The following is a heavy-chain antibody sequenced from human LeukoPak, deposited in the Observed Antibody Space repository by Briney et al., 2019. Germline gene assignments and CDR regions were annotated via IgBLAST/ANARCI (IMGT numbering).Heavy chain of an antibody. J-gene: IGHJ4*02. CDR2: INAGNGNT. CDR1: GYTFTSYA. Sequence: ASVKVSCKASGYTFTSYAMHWVRQAPGQRLEWMGWINAGNGNTKYSQKFQGRVTITRDTSASTAYMELSSLRSEDTAVYYCARTMVRGPYFDYWGRGTLVTVSS. V-gene: IGHV1-3*01. D-gene: IGHD3-10*01. CDR3: ARTMVRGPYFDY.